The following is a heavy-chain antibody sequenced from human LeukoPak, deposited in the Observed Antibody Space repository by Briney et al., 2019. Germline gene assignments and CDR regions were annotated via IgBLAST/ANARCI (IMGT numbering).Heavy chain of an antibody. CDR3: AKGAINWNDDDAFDI. CDR2: VGISGDT. J-gene: IGHJ3*02. V-gene: IGHV3-13*01. D-gene: IGHD1-1*01. Sequence: PVGSLRLSCAASGFTFRSYDMHWVRQGTGKGLEWVSAVGISGDTYYAGSVKARFTISRENAKNSLYLQMKSLRAEDTALYCCAKGAINWNDDDAFDIWGQGTMVTVSS. CDR1: GFTFRSYD.